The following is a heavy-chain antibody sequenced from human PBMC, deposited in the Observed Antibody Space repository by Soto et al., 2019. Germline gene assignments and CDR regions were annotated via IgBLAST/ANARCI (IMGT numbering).Heavy chain of an antibody. CDR1: GFTFSSYS. J-gene: IGHJ4*02. D-gene: IGHD3-10*01. V-gene: IGHV3-21*01. CDR3: ARARKRATMVRGVMVAFDY. Sequence: EVQLVESGGGLVKPGGSLRLSCAASGFTFSSYSMNWVRQAPGKGLEWVSSISSSSSYIYYADSVKGRFTISRDNAKNSLYLQMNSLRAEDTAVYYCARARKRATMVRGVMVAFDYWCQGTLVTVSS. CDR2: ISSSSSYI.